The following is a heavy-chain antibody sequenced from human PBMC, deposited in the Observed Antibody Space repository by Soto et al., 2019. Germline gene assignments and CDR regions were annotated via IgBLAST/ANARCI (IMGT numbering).Heavy chain of an antibody. J-gene: IGHJ2*01. CDR3: ARDRAIFGVDDRDFGYFDL. CDR1: GFTFSSYS. CDR2: ISYDGSNK. Sequence: VQLVESGGGLVKPGGSLRLSCAASGFTFSSYSMNWVRQAPGKGLEWVAVISYDGSNKYYADSVKGRFTISRDNSKNTLYLQMNSLRAEDTAVYYCARDRAIFGVDDRDFGYFDLWGRGTLVTVSS. V-gene: IGHV3-30*03. D-gene: IGHD3-3*01.